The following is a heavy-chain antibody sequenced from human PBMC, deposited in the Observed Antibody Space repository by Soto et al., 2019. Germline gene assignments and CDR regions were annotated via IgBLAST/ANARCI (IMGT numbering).Heavy chain of an antibody. J-gene: IGHJ4*02. CDR3: AYSSGHARFDY. Sequence: ASVKVSCKASGYTFTNYSMHWVRQAPGQRLEWMGWINAGNGNTKYYADSVRDRFTISRDNSRNTLYLQILGLRAEDSAVYYCAYSSGHARFDYWGQGTLVTVSS. V-gene: IGHV1-3*01. CDR1: GYTFTNYS. D-gene: IGHD2-15*01. CDR2: INAGNGNT.